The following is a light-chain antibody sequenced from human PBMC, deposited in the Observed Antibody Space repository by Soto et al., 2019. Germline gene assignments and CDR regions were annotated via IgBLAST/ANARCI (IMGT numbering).Light chain of an antibody. Sequence: DIVMTQSPESLAVSLGERATINCKSSQSVLSNSIAWYQQKPGQPPKVLIYWASTRESGVPDRFSGSGSGTEFTLTISSLQAEDVAVSYYQQYSSAPQTFGQGTKLEI. CDR1: QSVLSNS. V-gene: IGKV4-1*01. J-gene: IGKJ2*01. CDR3: QQYSSAPQT. CDR2: WAS.